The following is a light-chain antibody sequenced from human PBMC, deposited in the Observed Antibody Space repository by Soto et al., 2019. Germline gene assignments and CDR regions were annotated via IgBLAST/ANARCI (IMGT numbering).Light chain of an antibody. CDR2: EAS. CDR3: QQYNDSFPYT. Sequence: DIQMTQSPSTLSASVGDRVTITCRASQSIRRWLAWYQQKPGTAPKLLIYEASTLESGVPSRFTGIRSGTEFSLSVSSLQPDDFATYYCQQYNDSFPYTFGQGTKLEIK. J-gene: IGKJ2*01. CDR1: QSIRRW. V-gene: IGKV1-5*03.